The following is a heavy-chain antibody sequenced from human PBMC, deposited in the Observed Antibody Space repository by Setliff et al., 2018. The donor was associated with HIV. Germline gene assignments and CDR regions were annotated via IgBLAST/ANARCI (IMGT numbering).Heavy chain of an antibody. V-gene: IGHV3-23*01. Sequence: GGSLRLSCAASGFTFSNYAMTWVRQAPGTGLECVSAISGGGGITYYADSVKGRFTISRDNSKNTLYLQMNSLRVEDTAMYYCLLPCTSGWHNWADPWGQRTLVTVSS. CDR3: LLPCTSGWHNWADP. J-gene: IGHJ5*02. CDR2: ISGGGGIT. D-gene: IGHD6-19*01. CDR1: GFTFSNYA.